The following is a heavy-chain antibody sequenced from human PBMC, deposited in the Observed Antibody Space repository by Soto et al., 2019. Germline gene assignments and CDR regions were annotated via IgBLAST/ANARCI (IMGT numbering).Heavy chain of an antibody. V-gene: IGHV3-66*01. CDR1: GFTVSSNY. D-gene: IGHD6-6*01. Sequence: PGGSLRLSCSASGFTVSSNYMSWVRQAPGKGLEWVSVIYSGGSTYYADSVKGRFTISRDNSKNTLYLQMNSLRAEDTAVYYCVRAWGIAARYGDDSNWFHPWGQGTLVTVSS. CDR3: VRAWGIAARYGDDSNWFHP. J-gene: IGHJ5*02. CDR2: IYSGGST.